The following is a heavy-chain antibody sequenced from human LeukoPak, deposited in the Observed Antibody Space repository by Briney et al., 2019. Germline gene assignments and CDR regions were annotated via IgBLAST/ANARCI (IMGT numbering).Heavy chain of an antibody. Sequence: GGSLRLSCAASGFTFSSYAMSWVRQAPGKGLEWASAISGSGGSTYYADSVKGRFTISRDNSKNTLYLQMNSLRAEDTAVYYCAKDHPMEFLWFGELSLWGQGTLVTVSS. J-gene: IGHJ4*02. CDR2: ISGSGGST. CDR3: AKDHPMEFLWFGELSL. D-gene: IGHD3-10*01. V-gene: IGHV3-23*01. CDR1: GFTFSSYA.